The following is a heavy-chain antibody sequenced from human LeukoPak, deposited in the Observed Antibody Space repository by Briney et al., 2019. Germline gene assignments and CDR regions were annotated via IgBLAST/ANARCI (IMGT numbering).Heavy chain of an antibody. V-gene: IGHV3-23*01. CDR3: AKNVFSENYSNYVFDY. CDR2: ISGSGGST. D-gene: IGHD4-11*01. J-gene: IGHJ4*02. CDR1: GFTFSSYA. Sequence: PGGSLRLSCAASGFTFSSYAMSWVRQAPGKGLEWVSAISGSGGSTYYADSVKGRFTISRDNSKNTLYLQMSSLRAEDTAVYYCAKNVFSENYSNYVFDYWGQGTLVTVSS.